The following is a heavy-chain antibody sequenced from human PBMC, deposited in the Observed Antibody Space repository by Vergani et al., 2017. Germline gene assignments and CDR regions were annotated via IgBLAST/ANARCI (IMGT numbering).Heavy chain of an antibody. D-gene: IGHD3-3*01. Sequence: EVQLVESGGGLVQPGGSLRLSCAASGFTFSSYSMNWVRQAPGKGLEWVSYISSSSSTIYYADSVKGRFTISRDNAKNSLYLQMNSLRAEDTAVYYCARGSPDYDFWSGRDPYWYFDLWGRGTLVTVSS. CDR1: GFTFSSYS. V-gene: IGHV3-48*01. CDR2: ISSSSSTI. J-gene: IGHJ2*01. CDR3: ARGSPDYDFWSGRDPYWYFDL.